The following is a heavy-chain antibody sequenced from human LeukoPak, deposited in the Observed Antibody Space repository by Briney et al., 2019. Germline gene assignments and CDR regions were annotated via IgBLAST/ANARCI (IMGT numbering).Heavy chain of an antibody. CDR1: GFTFDDYA. Sequence: GGSLRLSCAASGFTFDDYAMHWVRQAPGKGLEWVSGISWNSGSIGYADSVKGRFTISRDNAKNSLYLQMNSLRAEDMALYYCAKGPYSSSPYFDYWGQGTLVTVSS. V-gene: IGHV3-9*03. CDR3: AKGPYSSSPYFDY. D-gene: IGHD6-6*01. J-gene: IGHJ4*02. CDR2: ISWNSGSI.